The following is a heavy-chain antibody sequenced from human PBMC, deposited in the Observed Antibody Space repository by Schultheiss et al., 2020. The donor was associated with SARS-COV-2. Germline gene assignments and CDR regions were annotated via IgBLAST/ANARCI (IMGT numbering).Heavy chain of an antibody. V-gene: IGHV4-39*01. D-gene: IGHD2-21*02. CDR2: IYYSGST. CDR1: GGSISSSSYY. J-gene: IGHJ3*02. CDR3: ARRGAYCGGDCFDI. Sequence: GSLRLSCTVSGGSISSSSYYWGWIRQPPGKGLEWIGSIYYSGSTYYNPSLKSRVTISVDTSKNQFSLKLSSVTAADTAVYYCARRGAYCGGDCFDIWGQGTMVTVSS.